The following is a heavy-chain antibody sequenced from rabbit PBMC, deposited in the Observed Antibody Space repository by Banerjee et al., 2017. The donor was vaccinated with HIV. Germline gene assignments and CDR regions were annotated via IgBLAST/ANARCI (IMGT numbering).Heavy chain of an antibody. V-gene: IGHV1S43*01. Sequence: QQQLEESGGGLVKPGGTLTLTCKASGIDFSGGYWMCWVRQAPGKGLELIACISTYDGITYYASWAKGRFTISKTSSTVTLQMTSLTDADTATYFCAIFGDASSSGHNLWGPGTLVTVS. J-gene: IGHJ4*01. CDR2: ISTYDGIT. CDR1: GIDFSGGYW. D-gene: IGHD1-1*01. CDR3: AIFGDASSSGHNL.